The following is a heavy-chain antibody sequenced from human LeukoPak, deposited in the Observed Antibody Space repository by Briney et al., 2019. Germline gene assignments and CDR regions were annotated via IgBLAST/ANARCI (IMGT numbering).Heavy chain of an antibody. J-gene: IGHJ3*02. CDR1: GFTFSSYA. V-gene: IGHV3-30-3*01. CDR3: ARARDATRNAFDI. Sequence: GGSLRLSCAASGFTFSSYAINWVRQAPGKGLEWVAVISYDGTNKNYADSVKGRFTISRDNAMNTLYLQMISLGAEDTAVYYCARARDATRNAFDIWGQGTMVTVSS. D-gene: IGHD2-21*01. CDR2: ISYDGTNK.